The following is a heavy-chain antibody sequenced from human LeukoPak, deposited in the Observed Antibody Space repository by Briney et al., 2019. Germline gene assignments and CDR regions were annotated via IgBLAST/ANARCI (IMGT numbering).Heavy chain of an antibody. J-gene: IGHJ3*02. Sequence: GGSLRLSCAASGFTFSSYSMNWVRQAPGKGLEWVSSISSSSSYIYYADSVKGRFTISRDDAKNSLYLHMNSLRAEDTAVYYCARDPTTMIVRGAFDIWGQGTMVTVSS. V-gene: IGHV3-21*01. CDR1: GFTFSSYS. D-gene: IGHD3-22*01. CDR3: ARDPTTMIVRGAFDI. CDR2: ISSSSSYI.